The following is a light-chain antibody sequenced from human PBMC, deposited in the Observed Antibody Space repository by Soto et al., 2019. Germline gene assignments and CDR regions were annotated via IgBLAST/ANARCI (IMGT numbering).Light chain of an antibody. CDR1: QSVSRY. CDR3: QQYGSSPT. J-gene: IGKJ4*01. Sequence: EIWLTQSPATLSLSPGERATLSCRASQSVSRYLAWYQQKPGQAPRLLIYGASSRATGIPDSLSGSGSGTDFPLTISRLAPEDFAVYYCQQYGSSPTFGGGTKVDIK. CDR2: GAS. V-gene: IGKV3-20*01.